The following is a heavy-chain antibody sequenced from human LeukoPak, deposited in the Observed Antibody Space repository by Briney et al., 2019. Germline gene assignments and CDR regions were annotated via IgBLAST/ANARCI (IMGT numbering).Heavy chain of an antibody. J-gene: IGHJ4*02. Sequence: ASVKVSCKASGYTFTSYGISWVRQAPGQGLEWMGWISAYNGNTNYAQKLQGRVTMTTDTSTSTAYMELRSLRSDDTAVYYCARRIASSSWDTKGYYFDYWGQGTLVTVSS. V-gene: IGHV1-18*01. CDR2: ISAYNGNT. D-gene: IGHD6-13*01. CDR1: GYTFTSYG. CDR3: ARRIASSSWDTKGYYFDY.